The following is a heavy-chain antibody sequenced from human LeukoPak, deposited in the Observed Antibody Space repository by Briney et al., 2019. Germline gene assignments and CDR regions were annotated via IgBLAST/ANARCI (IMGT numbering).Heavy chain of an antibody. J-gene: IGHJ5*02. Sequence: SETLSLTCTVSGGSISSGGYYWSWIRQHPGKGLEWIGYIYYSGSTYYNPSLKSRVTISVDTSKNQFSLKLSSVTAADTAVYYCARDRGYCSGGSCYPHNWFDPWGQGALVTVSS. V-gene: IGHV4-31*03. CDR1: GGSISSGGYY. CDR2: IYYSGST. D-gene: IGHD2-15*01. CDR3: ARDRGYCSGGSCYPHNWFDP.